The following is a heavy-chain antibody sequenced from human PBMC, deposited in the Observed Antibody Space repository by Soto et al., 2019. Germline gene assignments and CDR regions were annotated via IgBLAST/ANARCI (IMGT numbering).Heavy chain of an antibody. V-gene: IGHV4-31*03. Sequence: SETLSLTCTVSGGSISSGGYYWSWIRQHPGKGLEWIGYIYYSGSTYYNPSLKSRVTISVDTSKNQFSLKLSSMTAADTAVYYCALRSMAVVPEYWGQGTLVTVSS. D-gene: IGHD3-22*01. CDR3: ALRSMAVVPEY. CDR2: IYYSGST. CDR1: GGSISSGGYY. J-gene: IGHJ4*02.